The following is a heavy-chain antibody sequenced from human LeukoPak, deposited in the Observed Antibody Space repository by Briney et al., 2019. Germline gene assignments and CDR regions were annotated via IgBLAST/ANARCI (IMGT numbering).Heavy chain of an antibody. V-gene: IGHV5-51*01. Sequence: GESLKISCEASGYSFTSYWIAWVRQMPGKGLEWMGIIYPGDSDTRYSPSFQGQVTISADKSISTAYLRWSSLKASDTAMYYCARGQVNLGYYYYYMDVWGKGTTVTVSS. D-gene: IGHD4-23*01. CDR3: ARGQVNLGYYYYYMDV. CDR1: GYSFTSYW. J-gene: IGHJ6*03. CDR2: IYPGDSDT.